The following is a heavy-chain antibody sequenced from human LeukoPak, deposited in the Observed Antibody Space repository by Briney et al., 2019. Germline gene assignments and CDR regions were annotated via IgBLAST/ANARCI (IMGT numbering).Heavy chain of an antibody. J-gene: IGHJ3*02. CDR3: ARAYFDWLSPRWAFDI. D-gene: IGHD3-9*01. CDR1: EGTLSSYA. Sequence: SVKASCKASEGTLSSYAIGWVRRPPGQGLEWLGGSSPIFGTANYAQKFQGRVTITADESTSTAYMELSSLRSEDTAVYYCARAYFDWLSPRWAFDIWGQGTMVTVSS. CDR2: SSPIFGTA. V-gene: IGHV1-69*13.